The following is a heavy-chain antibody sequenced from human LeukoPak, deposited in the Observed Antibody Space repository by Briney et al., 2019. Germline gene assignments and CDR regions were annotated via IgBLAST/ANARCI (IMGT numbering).Heavy chain of an antibody. Sequence: SETLSLTCAVYGGSFSGYYWSWIRQPPGEGLEWIGEIDHSGSTNYNPSLKSRVTISVDTSKNQFSLKLSSVTAADTAVYYCARAAAHYYYYGMDVWAKGPRSPSP. CDR3: ARAAAHYYYYGMDV. V-gene: IGHV4-34*01. D-gene: IGHD6-25*01. J-gene: IGHJ6*02. CDR1: GGSFSGYY. CDR2: IDHSGST.